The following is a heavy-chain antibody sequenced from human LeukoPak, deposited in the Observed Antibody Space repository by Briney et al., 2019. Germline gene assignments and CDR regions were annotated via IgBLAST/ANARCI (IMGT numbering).Heavy chain of an antibody. Sequence: GGSLSLSCAASGFTFSSYAMSWVRQAPGKGLEWVSAISGSGGSTYYADSVKGRFTISRDNSKNTLYLQMNSLRAEDTAVYYCAKELPGYFDWLYPFDYWGQGTLVTVSS. CDR1: GFTFSSYA. CDR2: ISGSGGST. J-gene: IGHJ4*02. V-gene: IGHV3-23*01. D-gene: IGHD3-9*01. CDR3: AKELPGYFDWLYPFDY.